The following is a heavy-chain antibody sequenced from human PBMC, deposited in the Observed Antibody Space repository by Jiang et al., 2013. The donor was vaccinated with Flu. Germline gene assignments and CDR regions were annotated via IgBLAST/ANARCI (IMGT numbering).Heavy chain of an antibody. D-gene: IGHD6-19*01. J-gene: IGHJ4*02. V-gene: IGHV4-39*01. CDR3: ARHYSGWYYNY. CDR1: SISSSSYY. Sequence: SISSSSYYWGWIRPGPPREGGVEWIGSIYYSGSTYYNPSLKSRVTISVDTSKNQFSLKLSSVTAADTAVYYCARHYSGWYYNYWGQGTLVTVSS. CDR2: IYYSGST.